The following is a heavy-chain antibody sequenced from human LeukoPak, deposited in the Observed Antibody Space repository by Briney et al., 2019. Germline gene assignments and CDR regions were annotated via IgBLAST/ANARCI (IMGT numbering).Heavy chain of an antibody. CDR2: IYYSGST. CDR1: GGSISSYY. D-gene: IGHD4-23*01. J-gene: IGHJ3*02. V-gene: IGHV4-59*01. CDR3: ARDTVDDAFDI. Sequence: PSETLSLTCTVSGGSISSYYWSWIRQPPGKGLEWIGYIYYSGSTNYNPSLKSRVTISVDTSKNQFSLELSSVTAADTAVYYCARDTVDDAFDIWGQGTMVTVSS.